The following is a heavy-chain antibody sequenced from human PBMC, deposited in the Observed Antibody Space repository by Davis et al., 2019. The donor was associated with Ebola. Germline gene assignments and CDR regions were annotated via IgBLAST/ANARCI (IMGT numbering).Heavy chain of an antibody. J-gene: IGHJ4*02. CDR3: AKEMYNWNYFDY. CDR2: ISGSGRTT. D-gene: IGHD1-20*01. CDR1: GFTFSNYA. Sequence: GESLKISCAASGFTFSNYAMSWVRQAPGKGLEWVSGISGSGRTTYYADSVKGRFTISRDNSKNTLYLQMNSLRAEDTAVYYCAKEMYNWNYFDYWGQGTLVTVSS. V-gene: IGHV3-23*01.